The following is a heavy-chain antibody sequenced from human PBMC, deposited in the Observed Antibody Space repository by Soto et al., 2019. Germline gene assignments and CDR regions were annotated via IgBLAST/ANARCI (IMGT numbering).Heavy chain of an antibody. CDR1: GSPINRISDD. CDR2: AYYSGTT. Sequence: SETLWRTCSVCGSPINRISDDWGWIRQPPGKGLEWIASAYYSGTTYYNPSLNSRVTISVDTSKNQFSLNLNSVTAADTAVYYCASAMYDLGLTHWGQGTLVT. V-gene: IGHV4-39*01. D-gene: IGHD2-2*01. CDR3: ASAMYDLGLTH. J-gene: IGHJ1*01.